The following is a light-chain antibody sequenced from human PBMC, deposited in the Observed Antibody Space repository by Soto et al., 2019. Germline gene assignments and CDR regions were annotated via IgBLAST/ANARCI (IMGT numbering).Light chain of an antibody. CDR1: SNDVGGYDY. Sequence: QSVLTQPRSVSGSPGQSVTISCTGTSNDVGGYDYVSWYQQHPGKAPKLIIYDVSKRPSGVPDRFSGSKSGNTASLTISGLQAGDEADYYCCSYAGTYSYVFGTETKLTVL. V-gene: IGLV2-11*01. CDR3: CSYAGTYSYV. CDR2: DVS. J-gene: IGLJ1*01.